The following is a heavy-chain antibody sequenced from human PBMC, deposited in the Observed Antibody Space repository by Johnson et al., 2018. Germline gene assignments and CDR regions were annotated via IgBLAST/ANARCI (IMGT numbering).Heavy chain of an antibody. D-gene: IGHD2-15*01. CDR3: ARGKDYYFYAMDV. CDR2: LNSDGSST. V-gene: IGHV3-74*02. CDR1: GFTFSRYW. Sequence: VQLVQSGGGVVQPGGSLRLSCAASGFTFSRYWMHWVRQAPGKGLVWVSRLNSDGSSTRYADSVKGRFIISRDNSKNTLYLQMDSLRAEDTAVDYCARGKDYYFYAMDVWGQGTTVTVSS. J-gene: IGHJ6*02.